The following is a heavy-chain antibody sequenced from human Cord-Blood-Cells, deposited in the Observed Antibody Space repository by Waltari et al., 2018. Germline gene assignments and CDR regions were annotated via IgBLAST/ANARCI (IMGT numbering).Heavy chain of an antibody. CDR3: ARLRQLVDAFDI. D-gene: IGHD6-6*01. CDR2: IKQDGSEK. Sequence: EKLGDSGGGLVQPGGSLSISCAASGFTPGRFWVSWVRQAPGKGLEWVANIKQDGSEKYYVDSVKGRFTISRDNAKNSLYLQMNSLRAEDTAVYYCARLRQLVDAFDIWGQGTMVTVSS. CDR1: GFTPGRFW. J-gene: IGHJ3*02. V-gene: IGHV3-7*01.